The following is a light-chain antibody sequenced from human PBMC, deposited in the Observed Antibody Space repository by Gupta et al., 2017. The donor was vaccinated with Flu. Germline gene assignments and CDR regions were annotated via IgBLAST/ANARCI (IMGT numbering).Light chain of an antibody. CDR3: QQYYSTPQT. Sequence: SRGERATINGKSSQTVLYSSNNKNYLAWYQQKPGQPPKLLIYWASTRESGVPDRFSGSGFGTDFTLTISSLQAEDVAVYYCQQYYSTPQTFGQGTKVEIK. J-gene: IGKJ1*01. CDR1: QTVLYSSNNKNY. V-gene: IGKV4-1*01. CDR2: WAS.